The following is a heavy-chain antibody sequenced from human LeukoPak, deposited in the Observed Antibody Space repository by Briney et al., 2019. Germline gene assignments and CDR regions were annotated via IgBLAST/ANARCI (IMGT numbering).Heavy chain of an antibody. CDR1: GGSISSSNW. V-gene: IGHV4-4*02. CDR2: IYHSGST. D-gene: IGHD6-19*01. CDR3: ARKASGAVAGINWFDP. J-gene: IGHJ5*02. Sequence: SETLSLTCAVSGGSISSSNWWSWVRQPPGKGLEWIGEIYHSGSTNYNPSLKSRVTISVDKSKNQFSLKLSSVTAADTAVYYCARKASGAVAGINWFDPWGQGTLVTVSS.